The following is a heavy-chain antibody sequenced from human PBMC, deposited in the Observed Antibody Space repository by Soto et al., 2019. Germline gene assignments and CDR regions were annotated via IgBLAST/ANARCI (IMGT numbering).Heavy chain of an antibody. J-gene: IGHJ4*02. CDR1: GFTFSNAW. CDR2: IKSKIHGGTI. CDR3: TTEDGYSPF. D-gene: IGHD4-4*01. Sequence: PGGSLRLSCAAFGFTFSNAWMNWVRQAPGRGLEWVGRIKSKIHGGTIDYAAPVKGRFTISRDDSKNTLYLQMNSLKIGDTAVYYCTTEDGYSPFWGQGTLVTVSS. V-gene: IGHV3-15*07.